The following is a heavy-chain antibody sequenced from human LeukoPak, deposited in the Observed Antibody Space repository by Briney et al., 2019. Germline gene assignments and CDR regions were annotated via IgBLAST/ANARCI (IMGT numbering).Heavy chain of an antibody. Sequence: ASVKVSCKASGYTFTSYGISWVRQAPGQGLEWMGWISAYNGNTNYAQKLQGRVTMTTDTSTSTAYMELRSLRSDDTAVYYCARVYVNIVVVPAVPDYWGQGTLVTVSS. J-gene: IGHJ4*02. CDR3: ARVYVNIVVVPAVPDY. D-gene: IGHD2-2*01. CDR1: GYTFTSYG. V-gene: IGHV1-18*01. CDR2: ISAYNGNT.